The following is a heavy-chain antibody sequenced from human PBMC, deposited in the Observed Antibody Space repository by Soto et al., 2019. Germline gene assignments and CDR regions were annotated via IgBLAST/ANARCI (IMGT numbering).Heavy chain of an antibody. J-gene: IGHJ4*02. Sequence: ASVKVSCKASGYTFTSYAMHWVRQAPGQRLEWMGWINAGNGNTKYSQKFQDRVTITRDTSASTAYMELSSLRSEDTAVYYCASNVNPGLGRYCSGGSCYSSLDYWGQGTLVTVSS. CDR3: ASNVNPGLGRYCSGGSCYSSLDY. V-gene: IGHV1-3*01. CDR2: INAGNGNT. CDR1: GYTFTSYA. D-gene: IGHD2-15*01.